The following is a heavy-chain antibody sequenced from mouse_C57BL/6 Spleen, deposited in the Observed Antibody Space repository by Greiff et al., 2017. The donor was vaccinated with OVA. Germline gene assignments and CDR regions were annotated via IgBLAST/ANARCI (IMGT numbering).Heavy chain of an antibody. J-gene: IGHJ4*01. CDR3: ARGGDFAAMDY. Sequence: VQLQQSGAELVRPGTSVKVSCKASGYAFTNYLIEWVKQRPGQGLEWIGVINPGSGGTNYNEKFKGKATLTADKSSSTAYLQLSSLTSEDTVVYLCARGGDFAAMDYWGQGTPVTVS. CDR2: INPGSGGT. V-gene: IGHV1-54*01. D-gene: IGHD1-1*02. CDR1: GYAFTNYL.